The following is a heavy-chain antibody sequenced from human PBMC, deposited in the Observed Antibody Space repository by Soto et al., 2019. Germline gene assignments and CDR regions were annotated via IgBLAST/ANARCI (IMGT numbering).Heavy chain of an antibody. Sequence: SETLSLTCAVSGGSISSSNWWSWVRQPPGKGLEWIGEIYHSGSTNYNPSLKSRVTISVDKSKNQFSLKLSSVTAADTAVYYCARDTTVTPLLVRYYGMDVWGQGTTVTVSS. CDR1: GGSISSSNW. J-gene: IGHJ6*02. CDR3: ARDTTVTPLLVRYYGMDV. CDR2: IYHSGST. D-gene: IGHD3-10*01. V-gene: IGHV4-4*02.